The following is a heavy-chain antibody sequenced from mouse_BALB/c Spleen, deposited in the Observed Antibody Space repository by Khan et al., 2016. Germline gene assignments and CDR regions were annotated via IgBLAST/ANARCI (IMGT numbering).Heavy chain of an antibody. CDR3: ARSPTDYDVGFAY. V-gene: IGHV14-3*02. Sequence: VQLQQSGAELVKPGASVKLSCTASGFNIKDTYMHWVKQRPEQGLEWLGRIDPANGNTKYDPKFQGKATITADTSSNTAYLQLSSLTSEDTAVYYCARSPTDYDVGFAYGGKGTLVTVSA. CDR1: GFNIKDTY. CDR2: IDPANGNT. D-gene: IGHD2-4*01. J-gene: IGHJ3*01.